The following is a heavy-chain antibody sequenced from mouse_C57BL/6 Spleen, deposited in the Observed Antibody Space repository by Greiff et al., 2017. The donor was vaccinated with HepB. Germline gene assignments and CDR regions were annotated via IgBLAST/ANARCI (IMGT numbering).Heavy chain of an antibody. CDR2: IDPSDSYT. J-gene: IGHJ2*01. Sequence: QVQLQQPGAELVRPGTSVKLSCKASGYTFTSYWMHWVKQRPGQGLEWIGVIDPSDSYTNYNQKFKGQATLTVDTSSSTAYMQLSSLTSEDSAVYYCARSYYGSGDYWGQGTTLTVSS. CDR1: GYTFTSYW. D-gene: IGHD1-1*01. CDR3: ARSYYGSGDY. V-gene: IGHV1-59*01.